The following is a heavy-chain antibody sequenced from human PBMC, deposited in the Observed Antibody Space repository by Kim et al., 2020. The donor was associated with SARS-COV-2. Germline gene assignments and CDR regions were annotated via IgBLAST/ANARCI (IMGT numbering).Heavy chain of an antibody. CDR3: AKDVWFGGSAPSWFDP. J-gene: IGHJ5*02. CDR2: INTYNNDS. CDR1: GYNFENYG. Sequence: ASVKVSCKASGYNFENYGITWVRQAPGQGLECMGWINTYNNDSKYVQKFQGRISMTADRSTNTVYMELRDLRPDDTAVYYCAKDVWFGGSAPSWFDPWGQGTLVAVSS. V-gene: IGHV1-18*04. D-gene: IGHD3-10*01.